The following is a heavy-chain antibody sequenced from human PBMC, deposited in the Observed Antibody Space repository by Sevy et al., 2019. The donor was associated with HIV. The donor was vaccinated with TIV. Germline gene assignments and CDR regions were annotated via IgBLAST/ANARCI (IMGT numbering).Heavy chain of an antibody. CDR3: ARDLPPSATTASHFDY. V-gene: IGHV3-48*03. CDR2: ISQSLGTT. CDR1: GFIFSSYE. J-gene: IGHJ4*02. Sequence: GSLRLSCAASGFIFSSYEMSWVRQAPGKGLEWVSHISQSLGTTYYSDSVKGRFTISRDNAKNSLYLQMNSLRAEDTAIYYCARDLPPSATTASHFDYWGQGTLVTVSS. D-gene: IGHD4-17*01.